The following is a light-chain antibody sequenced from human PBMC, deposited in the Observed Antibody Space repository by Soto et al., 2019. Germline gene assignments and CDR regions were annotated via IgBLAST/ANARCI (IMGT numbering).Light chain of an antibody. Sequence: QSALTQPPSASGSPGQSVTISCTGTSSDVGGYNYVSWYQQHPGKAPKLMIYEVNKRPSGVPDRFSGSKSGNTASLTVSGHQVEDEAEYYCSSYAGSNDLIFGGGTKLTVL. CDR2: EVN. CDR3: SSYAGSNDLI. V-gene: IGLV2-8*01. J-gene: IGLJ2*01. CDR1: SSDVGGYNY.